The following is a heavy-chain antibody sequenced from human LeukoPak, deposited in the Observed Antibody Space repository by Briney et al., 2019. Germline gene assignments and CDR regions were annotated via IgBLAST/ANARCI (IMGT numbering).Heavy chain of an antibody. J-gene: IGHJ4*02. CDR2: ISSSSSYI. CDR1: GLTFSSYS. V-gene: IGHV3-21*01. D-gene: IGHD5-24*01. CDR3: ARVTGGYNLVDY. Sequence: GGSLRLSCAASGLTFSSYSMNWVRQAPGKGLEWVSSISSSSSYIYYADSVKGRFTISRDNAKNTLYLQMNSLRAEDTAVYYCARVTGGYNLVDYWGRGTLVTVSS.